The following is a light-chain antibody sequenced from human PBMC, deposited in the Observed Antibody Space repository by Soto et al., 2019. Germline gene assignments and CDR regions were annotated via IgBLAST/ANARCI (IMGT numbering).Light chain of an antibody. V-gene: IGLV1-47*01. CDR3: AAWDDTLSVV. Sequence: QPVLTQPPSASGSPGQRVTISCSGSSSNIGSNFVYWYQQLPGTAPKLLIYRNDHRPSGVTDRFSGSKSGTSASLAISGLRSEDEDDYYCAAWDDTLSVVFGGGTKVTVL. CDR1: SSNIGSNF. CDR2: RND. J-gene: IGLJ2*01.